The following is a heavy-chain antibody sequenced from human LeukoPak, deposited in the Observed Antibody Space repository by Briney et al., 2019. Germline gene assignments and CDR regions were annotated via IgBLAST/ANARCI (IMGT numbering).Heavy chain of an antibody. CDR1: GFTFGNYW. Sequence: GGSLRLSCVASGFTFGNYWMSWVRRAPGKGLEWVANIRQDGSDTVYVDSVKGRFTISRDNARNSLYLQMSSLRPEDTAVFYCARMVVATATPYYFDNWGPGTLVTVSS. V-gene: IGHV3-7*01. CDR3: ARMVVATATPYYFDN. D-gene: IGHD2-21*02. J-gene: IGHJ4*02. CDR2: IRQDGSDT.